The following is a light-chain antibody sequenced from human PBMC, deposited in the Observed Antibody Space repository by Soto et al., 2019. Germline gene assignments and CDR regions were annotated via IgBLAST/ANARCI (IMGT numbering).Light chain of an antibody. CDR1: HFVASSY. Sequence: EIVLTQSPGTLSLSPGEGATLSCRASHFVASSYVAWYQQKPGQAPRLLIYGASTGATGIPARFSGSGSGTEFTLTISSLQSEDFAVYYCQQYNNWPQTFGQGTKVHIK. CDR3: QQYNNWPQT. J-gene: IGKJ1*01. CDR2: GAS. V-gene: IGKV3-15*01.